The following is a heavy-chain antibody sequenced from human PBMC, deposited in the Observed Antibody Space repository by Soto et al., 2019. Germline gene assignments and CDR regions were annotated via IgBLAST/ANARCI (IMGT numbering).Heavy chain of an antibody. CDR1: GFTISSYA. Sequence: EVQLLESGGGLVQPGGSLRLSCEASGFTISSYAMSWVRQAPGKGMEWVSAISGSGGSTYYADSVKGRFTISRDNSKNTLYLQMNSRRAEGTAVYYCTKDVQSRITSFGVIITPFDYWGQGTLVTVSS. CDR3: TKDVQSRITSFGVIITPFDY. V-gene: IGHV3-23*01. D-gene: IGHD3-3*01. CDR2: ISGSGGST. J-gene: IGHJ4*02.